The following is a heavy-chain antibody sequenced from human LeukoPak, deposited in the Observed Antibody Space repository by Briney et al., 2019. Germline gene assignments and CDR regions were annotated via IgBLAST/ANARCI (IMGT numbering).Heavy chain of an antibody. J-gene: IGHJ4*02. Sequence: GESLKISCKGFGYSFTSYWIGWVRQMPGKGLEWMGIVYPGDSDTRYSPSFQGHVTISADESIGTAYLQWSSLKASDTAMYYCARQGYTASSRFDSWGQGTLVTVSS. V-gene: IGHV5-51*01. CDR1: GYSFTSYW. D-gene: IGHD6-13*01. CDR2: VYPGDSDT. CDR3: ARQGYTASSRFDS.